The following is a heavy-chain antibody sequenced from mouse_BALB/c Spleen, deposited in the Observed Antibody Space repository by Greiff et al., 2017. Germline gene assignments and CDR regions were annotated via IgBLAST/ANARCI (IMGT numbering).Heavy chain of an antibody. CDR3: ASGKGDWYFDV. CDR2: ISNGGGST. D-gene: IGHD4-1*01. Sequence: EVKLMESGGGLVQPGGSLKLSCAASGFTFSSYTMSWVRQTPEKRLEWVAYISNGGGSTYYPDTVKGRFTISRDNAKNTLYLQMSSLKSEDTAMYYCASGKGDWYFDVWGAGTTVTVSS. J-gene: IGHJ1*01. V-gene: IGHV5-12-2*01. CDR1: GFTFSSYT.